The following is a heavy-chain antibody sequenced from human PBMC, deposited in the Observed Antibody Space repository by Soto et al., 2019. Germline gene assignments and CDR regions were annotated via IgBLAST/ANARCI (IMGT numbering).Heavy chain of an antibody. D-gene: IGHD3-22*01. J-gene: IGHJ4*02. CDR2: IYYSGST. Sequence: QLQLQESGPGLVKPSETLSLTCTVSGGSISTSSYYWGWIRQPPGKGLEWIGSIYYSGSTYYNPSLTRGVTISVNTSKTQFSLKLSSVTAADTAVYYCARDYDSRGDYWGQGTLVTVSS. V-gene: IGHV4-39*01. CDR3: ARDYDSRGDY. CDR1: GGSISTSSYY.